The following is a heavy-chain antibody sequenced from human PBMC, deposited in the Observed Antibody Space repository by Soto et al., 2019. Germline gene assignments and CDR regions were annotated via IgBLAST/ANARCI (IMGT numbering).Heavy chain of an antibody. D-gene: IGHD2-2*01. CDR3: AREAPYCSSTSCYLNYYYGMDV. Sequence: ASVQVSCKASCYTFTSYGISWVRQAPLQVLELMVWISAYNGNTNYAQKLQGRVTMTTDTSTSTAYMELRSLRSDDTAVYYCAREAPYCSSTSCYLNYYYGMDVWGQGTTVTVSS. CDR2: ISAYNGNT. V-gene: IGHV1-18*01. J-gene: IGHJ6*02. CDR1: CYTFTSYG.